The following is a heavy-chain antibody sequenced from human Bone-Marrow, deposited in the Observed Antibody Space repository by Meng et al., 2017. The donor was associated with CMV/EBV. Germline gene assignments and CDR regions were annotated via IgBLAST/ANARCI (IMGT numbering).Heavy chain of an antibody. CDR2: IYYSGST. J-gene: IGHJ4*02. CDR3: IGGVVYGDYVGYFDY. CDR1: GGSISSGDYY. D-gene: IGHD4-17*01. Sequence: QESGPGLGTPSQTLSLTCTVSGGSISSGDYYWSWIRQPTGKGLEWIGYIYYSGSTYYNPSLKSRVTISVDTSKNQFSLKLSSVTAADTAVYYCIGGVVYGDYVGYFDYWGQGTLVTVSS. V-gene: IGHV4-30-4*08.